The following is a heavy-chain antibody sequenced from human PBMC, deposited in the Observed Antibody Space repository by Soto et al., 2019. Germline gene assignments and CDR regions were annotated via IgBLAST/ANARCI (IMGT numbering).Heavy chain of an antibody. CDR3: ARVDYDILTGYYPFDY. V-gene: IGHV4-59*01. J-gene: IGHJ4*02. Sequence: SETLSLTCTVSGGSISSYYWSWIRQPPGKGLEWIGYIYYSGSTNYNPSLKSRVTISVDTSKNQFSLKLSSVTAADTAVYYCARVDYDILTGYYPFDYWGQGTLVTVSS. CDR1: GGSISSYY. CDR2: IYYSGST. D-gene: IGHD3-9*01.